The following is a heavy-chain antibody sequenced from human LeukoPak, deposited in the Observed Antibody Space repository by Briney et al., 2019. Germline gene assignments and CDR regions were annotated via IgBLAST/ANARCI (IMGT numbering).Heavy chain of an antibody. CDR2: IYHSGSA. D-gene: IGHD3-10*01. V-gene: IGHV4-31*03. CDR1: GGSISGGVSY. J-gene: IGHJ4*02. CDR3: ARDGGGGSGSYARYLDS. Sequence: SDTLSLTCTVSGGSISGGVSYWSWIRQHPGKGLEWIGYIYHSGSAYYNPSLKSRVTISVDTSKNQFSLKLSSVTAADTAVYYCARDGGGGSGSYARYLDSWGQGTLVTVSS.